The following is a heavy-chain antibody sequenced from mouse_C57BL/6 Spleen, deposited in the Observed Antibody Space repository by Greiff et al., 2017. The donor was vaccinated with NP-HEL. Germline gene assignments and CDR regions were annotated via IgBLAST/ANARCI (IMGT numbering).Heavy chain of an antibody. CDR1: GYAFSSSW. D-gene: IGHD1-1*01. CDR3: ARPSHYYGSSYWFAY. CDR2: IYPGDGDT. Sequence: VQLQQSGPELVKPGASVKISCKASGYAFSSSWMNWVKQRPGKGLEWIGRIYPGDGDTNYNGKFKGKATLTADKSSSTAYMQLSSLTSEDSAVYFCARPSHYYGSSYWFAYWGQWTLVTVSA. J-gene: IGHJ3*01. V-gene: IGHV1-82*01.